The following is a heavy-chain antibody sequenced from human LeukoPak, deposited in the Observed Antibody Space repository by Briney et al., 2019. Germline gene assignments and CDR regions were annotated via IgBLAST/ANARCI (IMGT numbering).Heavy chain of an antibody. Sequence: PGGSLRLSCAASGFTFSDFAMNWVRQVPGQGLEWVSAISGDNTRTYYADSVKGRFTISRDNSNNTLFLHMNSLRDEDTAIYYCAKDTTVIREITRGGAFDVWGQGRVVTVSS. D-gene: IGHD3-10*01. CDR2: ISGDNTRT. V-gene: IGHV3-23*01. CDR3: AKDTTVIREITRGGAFDV. J-gene: IGHJ3*01. CDR1: GFTFSDFA.